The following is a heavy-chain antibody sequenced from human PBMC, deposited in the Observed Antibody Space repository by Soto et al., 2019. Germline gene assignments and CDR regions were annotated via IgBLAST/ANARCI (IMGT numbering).Heavy chain of an antibody. D-gene: IGHD3-3*01. Sequence: GESLKISCKGSGYSFTSYWISWVRQMPGEGLEWMGRIDPSDSYTNYSPSFQGHVTISADKSISTAYLQWSSLKASDTAMYHCARSGYDFWSGYYTYYYYGMDVWGQGTTVTVSS. V-gene: IGHV5-10-1*01. J-gene: IGHJ6*02. CDR3: ARSGYDFWSGYYTYYYYGMDV. CDR1: GYSFTSYW. CDR2: IDPSDSYT.